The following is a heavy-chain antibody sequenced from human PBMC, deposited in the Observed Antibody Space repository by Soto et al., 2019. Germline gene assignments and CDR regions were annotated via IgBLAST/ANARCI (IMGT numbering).Heavy chain of an antibody. CDR2: ISSSGSTI. J-gene: IGHJ4*02. CDR3: ARDGEWLQRLDHQSHYFDF. D-gene: IGHD5-12*01. Sequence: QVQLVESGGGLVKPGGSLRLSCAASGFTFSDYYMSWIRQAPGKGLEWVSYISSSGSTIYYADSVKGRFTISRDNAXNXLXXQMNSLRAEDTAVYYCARDGEWLQRLDHQSHYFDFWGQGTLVTVSS. CDR1: GFTFSDYY. V-gene: IGHV3-11*01.